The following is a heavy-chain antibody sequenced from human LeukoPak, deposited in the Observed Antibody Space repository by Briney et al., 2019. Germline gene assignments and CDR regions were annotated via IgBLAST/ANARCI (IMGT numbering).Heavy chain of an antibody. D-gene: IGHD4-11*01. CDR3: ARGGGNDYKYNAFDI. Sequence: GGSLRLSCAASGFTFSSHEMNWVRQAPGKGLECVSYISSSGSSKYYADSVKGRVTISRDNARNSLYLQMSSLRAEDTAVYYCARGGGNDYKYNAFDIWGQGTMVTVSS. J-gene: IGHJ3*02. CDR1: GFTFSSHE. CDR2: ISSSGSSK. V-gene: IGHV3-48*03.